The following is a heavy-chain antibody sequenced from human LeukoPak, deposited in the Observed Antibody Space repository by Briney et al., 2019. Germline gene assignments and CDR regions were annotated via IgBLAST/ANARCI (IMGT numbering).Heavy chain of an antibody. CDR2: ICDSGRTI. V-gene: IGHV3-11*01. CDR3: AIDRLGDYDHSGYYAK. J-gene: IGHJ4*02. CDR1: GFTFSDYY. Sequence: GGSLRLSCAASGFTFSDYYMSWIRQAPGKGLEWVSYICDSGRTIYYADSVKGRFTISRDNAKNSVYLQMNNLRAEDTAVYYCAIDRLGDYDHSGYYAKWCQGTLVTVSS. D-gene: IGHD3-22*01.